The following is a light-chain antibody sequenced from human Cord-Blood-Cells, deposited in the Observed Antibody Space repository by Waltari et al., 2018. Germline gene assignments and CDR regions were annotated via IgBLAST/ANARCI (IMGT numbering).Light chain of an antibody. CDR3: MQGTHWPPT. CDR1: KSLVYSDGNTY. J-gene: IGKJ1*01. Sequence: DVVMTQSPLSLPVTLGQPASISCRSSKSLVYSDGNTYLHWFQQRPGQSPRRLIYKVTNRDSGVPDRFSGSGSGTDFTLKISRVEAEDVGVYYCMQGTHWPPTFGQGTKVEIK. V-gene: IGKV2-30*01. CDR2: KVT.